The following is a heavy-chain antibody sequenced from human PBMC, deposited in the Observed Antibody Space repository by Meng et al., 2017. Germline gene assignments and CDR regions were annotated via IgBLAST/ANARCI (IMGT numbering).Heavy chain of an antibody. J-gene: IGHJ3*02. CDR3: ARAFDYYDSSGYRVDAFDI. D-gene: IGHD3-22*01. Sequence: SETLSLTCTVSGYSISSGYYWGWIRQPPGKGLEWIGSIYHSGSTYYNPSLKSRVTISVDTSKNQFSLKLSPVTAADTAVYYCARAFDYYDSSGYRVDAFDIWGQGTMVTVSS. CDR1: GYSISSGYY. CDR2: IYHSGST. V-gene: IGHV4-38-2*02.